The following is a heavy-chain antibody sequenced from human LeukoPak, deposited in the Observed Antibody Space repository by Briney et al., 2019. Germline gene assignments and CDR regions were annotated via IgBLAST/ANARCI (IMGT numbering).Heavy chain of an antibody. V-gene: IGHV3-23*01. J-gene: IGHJ3*02. Sequence: GGSLRLSCAASGFTFSSYAMSWVRQAPGKGLEWVSAISGSGGSTYYVDSVEGRFTISRDNSKNTLYLQVNSLRAEDTAVYHCAKGNQVVATALHAFDIWGQGTMVTVSS. CDR3: AKGNQVVATALHAFDI. CDR1: GFTFSSYA. D-gene: IGHD2-15*01. CDR2: ISGSGGST.